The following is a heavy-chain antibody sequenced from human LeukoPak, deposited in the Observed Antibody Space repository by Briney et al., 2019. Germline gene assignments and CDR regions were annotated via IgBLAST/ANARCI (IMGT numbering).Heavy chain of an antibody. D-gene: IGHD3-10*01. CDR2: ISIDSSHI. J-gene: IGHJ4*02. CDR3: VKGPKWELLILFDY. V-gene: IGHV3-21*01. CDR1: GFTFSSYS. Sequence: SGGSLRLSCAASGFTFSSYSMHWVRQAPGKGLEWVSSISIDSSHIYYADSVKGRFTISRDNAKNSLFLQMNSLRAEDTAVYYCVKGPKWELLILFDYWGQGTLVTVSS.